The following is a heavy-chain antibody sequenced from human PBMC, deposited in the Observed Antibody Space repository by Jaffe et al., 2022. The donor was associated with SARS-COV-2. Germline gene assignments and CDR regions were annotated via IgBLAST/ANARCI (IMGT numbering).Heavy chain of an antibody. CDR1: GFTFSSYW. J-gene: IGHJ6*02. V-gene: IGHV3-7*01. CDR3: ARDSYSSSWYPADYYYYGMDV. Sequence: EVQLVESGGGLVQPGGSLRLSCAASGFTFSSYWMSWVRQAPGKGLEWVANIKQDGSEKYYVDSVKGRFTISRDNAKNSLYLQMNSLRAEDTAVYYCARDSYSSSWYPADYYYYGMDVWGQGTTVTVSS. CDR2: IKQDGSEK. D-gene: IGHD6-13*01.